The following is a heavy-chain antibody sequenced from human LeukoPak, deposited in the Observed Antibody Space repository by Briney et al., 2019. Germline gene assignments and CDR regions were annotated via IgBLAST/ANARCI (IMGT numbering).Heavy chain of an antibody. J-gene: IGHJ6*03. CDR3: AKGGTTGVGYYYYMDV. CDR2: IYYSGST. V-gene: IGHV4-59*01. D-gene: IGHD1-1*01. CDR1: GGSISSYY. Sequence: SETLSLTCTVSGGSISSYYWSWIRQPPGKGLEWIGCIYYSGSTNYNPSLKSRVTISVDTSKNQFTLKLSSVTAADTAVYYCAKGGTTGVGYYYYMDVWGKGTTVTVS.